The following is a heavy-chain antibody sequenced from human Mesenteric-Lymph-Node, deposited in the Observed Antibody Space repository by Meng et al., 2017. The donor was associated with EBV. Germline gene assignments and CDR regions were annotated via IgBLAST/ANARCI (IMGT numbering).Heavy chain of an antibody. CDR1: VGTFSDWS. V-gene: IGHV4-34*02. CDR3: ARDQGGF. J-gene: IGHJ4*02. D-gene: IGHD3-16*01. CDR2: INHRGET. Sequence: QVQLQRWGVGLLKPSETLSLTCAVYVGTFSDWSWSWFRQTPEKGLEWIGEINHRGETNYSPSLKSRLTLSVDTSKNQFSLRLTSVTAADIAVYYCARDQGGFWDQGTLVTVSS.